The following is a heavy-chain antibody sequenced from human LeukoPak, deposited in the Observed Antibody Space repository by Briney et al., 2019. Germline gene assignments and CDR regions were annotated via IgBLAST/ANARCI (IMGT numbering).Heavy chain of an antibody. Sequence: GGSLRLSCAASGFTFSSYAMSWVRQAPGKGLEWVSAISGSGGSTYYADSVKGRFTISRDNSKNTLYLQMNSLRAEDTAVYYCAKGGSTHSYYYYGMDVWGQGTTVTVSS. CDR2: ISGSGGST. CDR3: AKGGSTHSYYYYGMDV. V-gene: IGHV3-23*01. D-gene: IGHD6-25*01. CDR1: GFTFSSYA. J-gene: IGHJ6*02.